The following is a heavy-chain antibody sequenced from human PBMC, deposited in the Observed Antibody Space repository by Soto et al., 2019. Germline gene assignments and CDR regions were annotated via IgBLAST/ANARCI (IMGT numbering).Heavy chain of an antibody. J-gene: IGHJ4*02. CDR3: VRGVPAKSFDY. Sequence: EVQLVESGGGLVQPGGSLRLSCAASGLTLSDHYMDWVRQAPGKGLEWVGRTRDKRNSDTTEYAESLKGRFTVSRDDSQNSLFLQMNSLKTEDTAVYYCVRGVPAKSFDYWGQGTLVTVSS. D-gene: IGHD2-21*02. CDR1: GLTLSDHY. V-gene: IGHV3-72*01. CDR2: TRDKRNSDTT.